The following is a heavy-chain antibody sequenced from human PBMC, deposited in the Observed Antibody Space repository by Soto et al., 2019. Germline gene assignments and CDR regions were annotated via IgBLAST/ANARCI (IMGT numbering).Heavy chain of an antibody. J-gene: IGHJ5*02. CDR2: IYYSGGT. Sequence: QVQLQESGPGLVKPSETLSLTCTVSGGSISSYYWSWIRQPPGKGLEWIGYIYYSGGTNYNPSLKSRVTISVDTSKNQFSLKLSSVTAADTAIYYCARDRYSSSWQNWFDPWGQGTLVTVSS. CDR1: GGSISSYY. D-gene: IGHD6-13*01. CDR3: ARDRYSSSWQNWFDP. V-gene: IGHV4-59*01.